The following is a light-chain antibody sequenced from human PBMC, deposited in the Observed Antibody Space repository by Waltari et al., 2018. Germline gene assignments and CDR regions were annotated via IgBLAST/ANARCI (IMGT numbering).Light chain of an antibody. CDR1: QRVISN. CDR3: QQYNNWPYT. Sequence: VLTHSPATLSVSQGERATLPCRASQRVISNLAWYQQKPGQTPSLLIYCASTRATGIPGRFSGSGSGTEFTLTIYSLQSEDFAVYYCQQYNNWPYTFGQGTKLEIK. CDR2: CAS. V-gene: IGKV3-15*01. J-gene: IGKJ2*01.